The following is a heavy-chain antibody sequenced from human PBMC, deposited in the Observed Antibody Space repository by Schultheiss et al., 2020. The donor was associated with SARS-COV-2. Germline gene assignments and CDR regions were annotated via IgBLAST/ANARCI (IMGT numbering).Heavy chain of an antibody. D-gene: IGHD3-3*01. V-gene: IGHV4-59*12. Sequence: SETLSLTCTVSGGSISSYYWSWIRQPPGKGLEWIGYIYYSGSTNYNPSLKSRVTISVDKSKNQFSLKLSSVTAADTAVYYCASYNPGRYDFWSGRTKYYYYYYMDVWGKGTTVTVSS. J-gene: IGHJ6*03. CDR1: GGSISSYY. CDR3: ASYNPGRYDFWSGRTKYYYYYYMDV. CDR2: IYYSGST.